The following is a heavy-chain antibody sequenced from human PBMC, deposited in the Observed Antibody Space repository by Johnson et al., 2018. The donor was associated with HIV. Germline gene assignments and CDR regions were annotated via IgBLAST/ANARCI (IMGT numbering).Heavy chain of an antibody. CDR1: GFTFSSYG. J-gene: IGHJ3*02. CDR3: ARERYGSQAIDAFDI. CDR2: IRYDGNNK. Sequence: QEQLVESGGGVVQPGGSLRLSCAASGFTFSSYGMHWVRQAPGKGLEWVAFIRYDGNNKYYAESVKGRFTISRDNFKNTLYLQMNSLRAEDTAVYYCARERYGSQAIDAFDIWGQGTLVTVSS. V-gene: IGHV3-30*02. D-gene: IGHD2-15*01.